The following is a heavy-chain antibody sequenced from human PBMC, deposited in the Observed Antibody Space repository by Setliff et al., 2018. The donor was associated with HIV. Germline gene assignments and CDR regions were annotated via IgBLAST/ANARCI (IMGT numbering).Heavy chain of an antibody. Sequence: GASVKVSCKASGYTFNTYPINWVRQAPGQGLELMGWINTATGSPRFAQGFRGRFGFSLDASVTTTYLHINNLEAADSAIYYCARDGADYNFRSGTHPFDIWGQGTRVTV. CDR1: GYTFNTYP. D-gene: IGHD3-3*01. V-gene: IGHV7-4-1*02. CDR2: INTATGSP. CDR3: ARDGADYNFRSGTHPFDI. J-gene: IGHJ4*02.